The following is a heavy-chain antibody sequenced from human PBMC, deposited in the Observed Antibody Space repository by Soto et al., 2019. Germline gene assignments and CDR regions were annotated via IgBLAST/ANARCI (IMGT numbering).Heavy chain of an antibody. Sequence: SETLSLTCAVYGGSFSGFYWSWIRQPPGKGLEWIGEINHSGSTNYNPSLKSRVTISVDTSKNQFSLKLSSVTAADTAVYYCARGVIVVVQKGYYYYGMDVWGQGTTVTVSS. D-gene: IGHD3-22*01. CDR1: GGSFSGFY. CDR2: INHSGST. J-gene: IGHJ6*02. CDR3: ARGVIVVVQKGYYYYGMDV. V-gene: IGHV4-34*01.